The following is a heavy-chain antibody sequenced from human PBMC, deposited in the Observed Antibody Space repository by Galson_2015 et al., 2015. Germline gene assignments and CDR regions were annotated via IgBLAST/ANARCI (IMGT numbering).Heavy chain of an antibody. D-gene: IGHD3-10*01. J-gene: IGHJ3*01. CDR2: ISSSSSNT. CDR1: GFTFSDYY. Sequence: SLRLSCAASGFTFSDYYMSWIRQAPGKGLEWVSYISSSSSNTNYADSVKGRFTISRDNAKNSLYLQMNSLRAEDTAVYYCATVLLWFGELLGSFDFWGQGTMVTVSS. V-gene: IGHV3-11*06. CDR3: ATVLLWFGELLGSFDF.